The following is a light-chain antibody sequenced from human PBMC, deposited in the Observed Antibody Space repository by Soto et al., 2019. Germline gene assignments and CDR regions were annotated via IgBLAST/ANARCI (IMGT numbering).Light chain of an antibody. CDR2: AIS. Sequence: EIELTQSPGTLSLSPGERATLSCRASQSLNSNYLAWYQHKSGQAPRLLIYAISSRAPGIPDRFSGSGSGTDFTLTISRLEPGDFAVYYCQHYGISRTFGQGTKVDIK. CDR3: QHYGISRT. J-gene: IGKJ1*01. V-gene: IGKV3-20*01. CDR1: QSLNSNY.